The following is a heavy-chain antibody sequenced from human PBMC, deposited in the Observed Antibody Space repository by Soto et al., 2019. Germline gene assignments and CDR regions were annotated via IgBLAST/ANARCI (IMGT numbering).Heavy chain of an antibody. V-gene: IGHV1-2*02. CDR3: ARIPLFGVIIDWFDP. D-gene: IGHD3-3*01. J-gene: IGHJ5*02. CDR1: GYTFTDFY. Sequence: GASVKVSCKASGYTFTDFYIHWVRQAPGQGPEWMGWINPVSGTTNYAQNFHVSVTMTRDTSISTAYMELIRLRSDDTAVYYCARIPLFGVIIDWFDPWGQGTRVTVSS. CDR2: INPVSGTT.